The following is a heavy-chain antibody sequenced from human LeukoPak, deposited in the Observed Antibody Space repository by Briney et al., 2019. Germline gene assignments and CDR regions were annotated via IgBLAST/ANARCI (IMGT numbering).Heavy chain of an antibody. CDR2: IQQDGSEK. V-gene: IGHV3-7*01. Sequence: GGSLRLSCAASGFTFNYYWLTWVRQAPGKGLEWVANIQQDGSEKYYVDSVKGRFIISRDNAKNSLYLQMNSLRAEGTAVYYCARVRKLRTRGVMDPLDYWGQGTLVTVSS. J-gene: IGHJ4*02. CDR1: GFTFNYYW. D-gene: IGHD3-10*01. CDR3: ARVRKLRTRGVMDPLDY.